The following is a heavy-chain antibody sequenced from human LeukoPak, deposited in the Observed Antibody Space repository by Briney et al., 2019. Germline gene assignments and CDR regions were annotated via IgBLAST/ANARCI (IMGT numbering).Heavy chain of an antibody. V-gene: IGHV3-7*01. Sequence: QPGGSLRLSCAASGFTFSSYWMSWVRQAPGKGLEWVANIKQDGSEKYYVDSVKGRFTISRDNAKNSLYLQMNSLRAEDTAAYYCARVGVMITFGGVIAFDYWGQGTLVTVSS. CDR1: GFTFSSYW. CDR2: IKQDGSEK. CDR3: ARVGVMITFGGVIAFDY. D-gene: IGHD3-16*02. J-gene: IGHJ4*02.